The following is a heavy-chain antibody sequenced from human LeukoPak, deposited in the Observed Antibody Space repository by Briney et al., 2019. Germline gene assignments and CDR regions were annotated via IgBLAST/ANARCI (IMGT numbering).Heavy chain of an antibody. CDR1: GFTFSSYG. CDR2: ISSSSSYI. D-gene: IGHD3-10*01. V-gene: IGHV3-21*01. CDR3: ARDLTGLWFGELSVFDY. J-gene: IGHJ4*02. Sequence: GGSLRLSCAASGFTFSSYGMSWVRQAPGKGLEWVSSISSSSSYIYYADSVKGRFTISRDNAKNSLYLQMNSLRAEDTAVYYCARDLTGLWFGELSVFDYWGQGTLVTVSS.